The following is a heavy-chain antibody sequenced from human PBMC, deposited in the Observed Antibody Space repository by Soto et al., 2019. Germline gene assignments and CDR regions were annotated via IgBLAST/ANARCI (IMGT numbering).Heavy chain of an antibody. D-gene: IGHD3-9*01. CDR1: GGTFSSYA. J-gene: IGHJ4*02. CDR2: IIPIFGTA. V-gene: IGHV1-69*13. CDR3: ARDLRYRFDY. Sequence: SVKGSCQASGGTFSSYAISWVRQAPGQGLEWMGGIIPIFGTANYAQKFQGRVTITADESTSTAYMELSSLRSEDTAVYYCARDLRYRFDYWGQGTLVTVSS.